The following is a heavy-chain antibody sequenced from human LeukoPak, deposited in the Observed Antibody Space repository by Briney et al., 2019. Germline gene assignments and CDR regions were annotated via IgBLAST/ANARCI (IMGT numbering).Heavy chain of an antibody. CDR3: AKSKSPYPMDYIFDF. CDR2: ISNDGSIT. V-gene: IGHV3-30*18. J-gene: IGHJ4*02. D-gene: IGHD4-11*01. CDR1: GFSFGSYG. Sequence: TGGSLRLSCAGSGFSFGSYGMHWVRQAPGKGLEWVAVISNDGSITKYGDSVRGRFTISRDNSKNTLYVQMNSLRTDDAAVYYCAKSKSPYPMDYIFDFWGQGTRVTVSS.